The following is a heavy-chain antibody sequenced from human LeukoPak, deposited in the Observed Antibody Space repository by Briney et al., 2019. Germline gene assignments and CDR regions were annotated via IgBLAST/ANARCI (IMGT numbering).Heavy chain of an antibody. CDR1: GFSGFTFSHYG. V-gene: IGHV3-74*01. Sequence: PGGSLRLSCAASGFSGFTFSHYGMNWVRQAPWKGLEWVSRINSDGSSTSYADSVKGRFTISRDNAKNTLYLQMNSLRAEDTAVYYCARVVGSSGWYLGYWGQGTLVTVSS. J-gene: IGHJ4*02. CDR3: ARVVGSSGWYLGY. D-gene: IGHD6-19*01. CDR2: INSDGSST.